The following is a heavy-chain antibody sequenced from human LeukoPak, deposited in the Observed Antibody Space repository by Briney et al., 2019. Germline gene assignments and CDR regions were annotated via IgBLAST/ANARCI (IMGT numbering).Heavy chain of an antibody. CDR1: GYTFTGYY. V-gene: IGHV1-2*02. CDR2: INPNTGDT. CDR3: AVAPGDY. J-gene: IGHJ4*02. D-gene: IGHD2-21*01. Sequence: ASVKVSCKASGYTFTGYYMHWVRQAPGQGLEWMGWINPNTGDTHYAQKFQGRVTLTRDTSITTVYMELSRLTSDDTAIFYCAVAPGDYWGQGTLVTVSS.